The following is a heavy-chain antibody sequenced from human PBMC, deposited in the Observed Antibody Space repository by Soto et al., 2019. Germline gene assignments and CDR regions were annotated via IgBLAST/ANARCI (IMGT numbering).Heavy chain of an antibody. CDR2: ISYDGSNK. J-gene: IGHJ6*02. Sequence: QVQLVESGGGVVQPGRSLRLSCAASGFTFSSYAMHWVRQAPGKGLEWVAVISYDGSNKYYADSVKGRFTISRDNSKKTLYLQMNSLRAEDTAVYYCARDRDPYYDFWSGYPDVWGQGTTVTVSS. D-gene: IGHD3-3*01. V-gene: IGHV3-30-3*01. CDR1: GFTFSSYA. CDR3: ARDRDPYYDFWSGYPDV.